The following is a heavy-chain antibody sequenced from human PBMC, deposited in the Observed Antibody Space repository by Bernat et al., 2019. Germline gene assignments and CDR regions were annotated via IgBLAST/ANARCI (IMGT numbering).Heavy chain of an antibody. Sequence: EVQLLESGGGLVQPGGSLRLSCAASGFTFSSYAMSWVRQAPGKGLEWVSAISGSGGSTYYADSVKGRFTISRDNSKNTLYLQMNSLRAEDTAVYYCAKFAMITFGGVIVISYFDYWGQGILVTVSS. D-gene: IGHD3-16*02. CDR2: ISGSGGST. V-gene: IGHV3-23*01. J-gene: IGHJ4*02. CDR3: AKFAMITFGGVIVISYFDY. CDR1: GFTFSSYA.